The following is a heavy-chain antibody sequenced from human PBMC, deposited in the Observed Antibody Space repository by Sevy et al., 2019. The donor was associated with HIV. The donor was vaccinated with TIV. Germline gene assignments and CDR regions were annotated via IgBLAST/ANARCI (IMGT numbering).Heavy chain of an antibody. J-gene: IGHJ6*02. CDR3: VRAFEYSSSPGYYYYGMDV. D-gene: IGHD6-6*01. CDR2: ISYDGSNK. V-gene: IGHV3-30-3*01. Sequence: GGSLRLSCAASAFTFSSYAMHWVRQAPGKGLEWVAVISYDGSNKYYADSVQGRFTISRDNSKNTLYLQMNSLRDEDTAVYYCVRAFEYSSSPGYYYYGMDVCGQGTTVTVSS. CDR1: AFTFSSYA.